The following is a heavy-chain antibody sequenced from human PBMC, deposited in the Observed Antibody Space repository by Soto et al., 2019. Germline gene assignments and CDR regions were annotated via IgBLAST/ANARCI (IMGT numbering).Heavy chain of an antibody. V-gene: IGHV4-30-4*01. J-gene: IGHJ4*02. D-gene: IGHD3-3*02. Sequence: SETLSLTCGVSGGTISSCEWFWSWKRQPPGKGLEWIVSIFYTGSTYYSRPLKSRAYISMDTPKNLFSLRLSSLTAADTVVYFCPRVKATLYRHFYFDYRGQGT. CDR2: IFYTGST. CDR1: GGTISSCEWF. CDR3: PRVKATLYRHFYFDY.